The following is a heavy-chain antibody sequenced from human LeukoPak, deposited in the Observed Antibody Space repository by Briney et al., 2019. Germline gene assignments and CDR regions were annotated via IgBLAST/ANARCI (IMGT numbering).Heavy chain of an antibody. CDR1: GYTFTTYG. D-gene: IGHD1-26*01. V-gene: IGHV1-18*01. CDR2: ISAYNGNT. J-gene: IGHJ4*02. CDR3: ARQCGSLCPFDY. Sequence: ASVKVSCKASGYTFTTYGISWVRQAPGQGLEWMGWISAYNGNTNYAQKLQGRVTITTDTSKSTAYMELRSLRSDETAVYYCARQCGSLCPFDYWGQGTLVTVSS.